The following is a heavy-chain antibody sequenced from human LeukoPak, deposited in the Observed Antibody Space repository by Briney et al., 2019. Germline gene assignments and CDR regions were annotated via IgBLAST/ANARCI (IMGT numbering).Heavy chain of an antibody. V-gene: IGHV3-33*01. CDR1: GFTFSNYG. Sequence: PGRSLRLSCAASGFTFSNYGMHWVRQAPGKGLEWVAVIWHDGSNKYYADSVQGRFTISRDNSKNTLYLQMNSLRVEDTAVYYCARAGLGAAADVWGQGTLVTVSS. J-gene: IGHJ4*02. CDR2: IWHDGSNK. CDR3: ARAGLGAAADV. D-gene: IGHD6-13*01.